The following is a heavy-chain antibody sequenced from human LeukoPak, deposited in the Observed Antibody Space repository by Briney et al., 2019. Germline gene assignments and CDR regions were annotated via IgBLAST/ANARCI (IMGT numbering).Heavy chain of an antibody. D-gene: IGHD3-10*01. CDR1: GFTFSSYS. V-gene: IGHV3-48*01. J-gene: IGHJ4*02. CDR3: AKDPLVTFGEPLFDY. CDR2: ISSSSSTI. Sequence: GGSLRLSCAASGFTFSSYSMDWVRQAPGKGLEWVSYISSSSSTIYYADSVKGRFTISRDNAKNSLYLQMNSLRAEDTAVYYCAKDPLVTFGEPLFDYWGQGTLVTVSS.